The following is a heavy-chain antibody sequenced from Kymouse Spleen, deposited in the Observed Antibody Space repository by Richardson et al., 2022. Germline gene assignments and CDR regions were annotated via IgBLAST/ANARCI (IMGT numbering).Heavy chain of an antibody. J-gene: IGHJ5*02. D-gene: IGHD3-9*01. CDR1: GGSVSSGSYY. CDR3: AREYYDILTVGNWFDP. Sequence: QVQLQESGPGLVKPSETLSLTCTVSGGSVSSGSYYWSWIRQPPGKGLEWIGYIYYSGSTNYNPSLKSRVTISVDTSKNQFSLKLSSVTAADTAVYYCAREYYDILTVGNWFDPWGQGTLVTVSS. V-gene: IGHV4-61*01. CDR2: IYYSGST.